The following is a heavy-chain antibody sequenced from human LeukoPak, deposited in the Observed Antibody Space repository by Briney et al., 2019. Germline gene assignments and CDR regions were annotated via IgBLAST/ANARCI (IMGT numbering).Heavy chain of an antibody. CDR2: IIPIFGTA. D-gene: IGHD2-2*01. J-gene: IGHJ5*02. CDR1: GGTFSSYV. Sequence: SVKVSCKACGGTFSSYVISWVRQAPGQGLEWMGGIIPIFGTANYAQKFQGRVTITADESTSTAYMELSSLRAEDTAVYYCAIPRGPPAASAHWFDPWGQGTLVTVSS. V-gene: IGHV1-69*13. CDR3: AIPRGPPAASAHWFDP.